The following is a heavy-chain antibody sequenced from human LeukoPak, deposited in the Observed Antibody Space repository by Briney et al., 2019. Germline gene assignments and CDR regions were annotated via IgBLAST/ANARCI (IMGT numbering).Heavy chain of an antibody. CDR2: IYYSGST. CDR3: ARGYSSSSSWFDP. V-gene: IGHV4-59*01. D-gene: IGHD6-6*01. J-gene: IGHJ5*02. CDR1: GGSISSYY. Sequence: SETLSLTCTVSGGSISSYYWSWIRQPPGEGLEWIGYIYYSGSTNYNPSLKSRVTISVDTSKNQFSLKLSSVTAADTAVYYCARGYSSSSSWFDPWGQGTLVTVSS.